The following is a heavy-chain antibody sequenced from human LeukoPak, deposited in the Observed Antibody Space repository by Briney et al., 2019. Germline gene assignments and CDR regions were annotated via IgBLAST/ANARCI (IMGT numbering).Heavy chain of an antibody. D-gene: IGHD4-23*01. CDR2: TSAYNGNT. V-gene: IGHV1-18*01. CDR1: GYTFTSYG. Sequence: ASVKVSCKASGYTFTSYGISWVRQAPGQGLEWMGWTSAYNGNTNYAQKLQGRVTMTTDTSTSTAYMELRSLRSDDTAVYYCAIGIFGGGDYGGEWSYWGQGTLVTVSS. J-gene: IGHJ4*02. CDR3: AIGIFGGGDYGGEWSY.